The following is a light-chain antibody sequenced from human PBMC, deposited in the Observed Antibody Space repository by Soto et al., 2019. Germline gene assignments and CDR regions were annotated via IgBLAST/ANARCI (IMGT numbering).Light chain of an antibody. CDR3: QQYGSSPLT. CDR1: QSVSSNY. V-gene: IGKV3-20*01. J-gene: IGKJ4*01. CDR2: GAS. Sequence: EIVLTQSPGTLSLSPGERATLSCRSSQSVSSNYLAWYQQKPGQAPRLLIYGASSRATGIPDRFSGSGSGTDFTLTISRLEPEDFAGYYCQQYGSSPLTFGVGTKVEI.